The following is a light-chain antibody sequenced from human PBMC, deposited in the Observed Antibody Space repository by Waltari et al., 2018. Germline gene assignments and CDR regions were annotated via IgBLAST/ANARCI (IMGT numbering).Light chain of an antibody. CDR2: DAS. Sequence: DIQLTQSPSTLSASIGDKVTITCRASRSVDTWLAWYQQRPGTPPKFLIYDASSLENGVPYRFSGSGSGTEFNLSITSLQPDDFATYYCQQYRSDSPTFGQGTKVEMK. V-gene: IGKV1-5*01. CDR3: QQYRSDSPT. J-gene: IGKJ1*01. CDR1: RSVDTW.